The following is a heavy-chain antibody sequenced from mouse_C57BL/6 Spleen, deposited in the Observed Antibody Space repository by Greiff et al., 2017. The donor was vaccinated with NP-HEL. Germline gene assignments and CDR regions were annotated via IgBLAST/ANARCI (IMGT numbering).Heavy chain of an antibody. V-gene: IGHV1-26*01. CDR3: AKRGYGSSPGYFDY. CDR1: GYTFTDYY. J-gene: IGHJ2*01. CDR2: INPNNGGT. Sequence: VQLQQSGPELVKPGASVKISCKASGYTFTDYYLNWVKQSHGKSLAWIGDINPNNGGTSYNQKFKGKATLTVDKSSSTAYRELRSLTSEDSAVYYGAKRGYGSSPGYFDYWGQGTTLTVSS. D-gene: IGHD1-1*01.